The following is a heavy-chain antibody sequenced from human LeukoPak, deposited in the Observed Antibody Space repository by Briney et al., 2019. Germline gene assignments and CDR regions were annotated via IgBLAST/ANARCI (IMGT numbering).Heavy chain of an antibody. CDR3: ARATKYYDFWSTCLFDY. CDR1: GGSISSHY. D-gene: IGHD3-3*01. Sequence: SETLSLTCTVSGGSISSHYWSWIRQPPGKGLEWIGYISYSGSTNYNPSLKSRVTISVDTSKNQFSLKLNSVTAADTAVYYCARATKYYDFWSTCLFDYWGQGTLVTVSS. CDR2: ISYSGST. V-gene: IGHV4-59*11. J-gene: IGHJ4*02.